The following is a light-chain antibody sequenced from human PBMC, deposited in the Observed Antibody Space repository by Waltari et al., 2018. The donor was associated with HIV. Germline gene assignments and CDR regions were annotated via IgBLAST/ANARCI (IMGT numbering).Light chain of an antibody. Sequence: SSELTQDPAVSVALGQTVRITCQGDSLRSYYASWYQQTPGQAPVLVMYGKNNRPSGIPYRVSGSSAGNTAALTITGAQAEDEADYYCNSRDSSGNHLGVFGGGTKLTVL. J-gene: IGLJ3*02. CDR2: GKN. CDR3: NSRDSSGNHLGV. V-gene: IGLV3-19*01. CDR1: SLRSYY.